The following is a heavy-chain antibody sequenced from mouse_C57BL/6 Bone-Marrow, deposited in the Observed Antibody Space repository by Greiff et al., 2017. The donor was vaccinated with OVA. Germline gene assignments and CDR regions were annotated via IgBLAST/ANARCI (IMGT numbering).Heavy chain of an antibody. CDR2: ISGGGGNT. Sequence: EVKLVESGGGLVKPGGSLKLSCAASGFTFSSYTMSWVRQTPEKRLEWVATISGGGGNTYSPDSVKGRFTIPSDNATNTLYLQMSSLRSEGTALYYCARGDYDVSFDYWGQGTTLTVSS. CDR3: ARGDYDVSFDY. J-gene: IGHJ2*01. CDR1: GFTFSSYT. V-gene: IGHV5-9*01. D-gene: IGHD2-4*01.